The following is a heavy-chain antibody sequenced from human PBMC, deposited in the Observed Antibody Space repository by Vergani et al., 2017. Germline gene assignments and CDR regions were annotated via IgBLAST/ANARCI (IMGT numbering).Heavy chain of an antibody. CDR1: GGTFSSYG. CDR2: SIPIFGTA. CDR3: ARDDRSGDYGSSSAFDI. D-gene: IGHD3-22*01. J-gene: IGHJ3*02. V-gene: IGHV1-69*01. Sequence: QVQLVQSGAEVKKPGSSVKVSCKVSGGTFSSYGISWVRQAPGQGLEWMGGSIPIFGTANYAQKFLGRVTIIADESMSTAYMELSSLRYEDTAVYYCARDDRSGDYGSSSAFDIWGQGTMVTVSS.